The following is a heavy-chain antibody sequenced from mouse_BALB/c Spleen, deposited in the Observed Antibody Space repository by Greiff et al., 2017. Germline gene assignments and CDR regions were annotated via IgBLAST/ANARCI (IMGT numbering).Heavy chain of an antibody. D-gene: IGHD3-1*01. CDR2: IDPANGNT. V-gene: IGHV14-3*02. J-gene: IGHJ4*01. CDR3: ARQLGLRDYAMDY. CDR1: GFNIKDTY. Sequence: EVKLMESGAELVKPGASVKLSCTASGFNIKDTYMHWVKQRPEQGLEWIGRIDPANGNTKYDPKFQGKATITADTSSNTAYLQLSSLTSEDTAVYYCARQLGLRDYAMDYWGQGTSVTVSS.